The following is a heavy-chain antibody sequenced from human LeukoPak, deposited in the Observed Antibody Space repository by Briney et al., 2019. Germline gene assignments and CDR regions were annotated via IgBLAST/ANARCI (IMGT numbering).Heavy chain of an antibody. Sequence: GSVRLSCAASGFSFSSYWLSWVRPAPGKGLGWVAAINQDGSDKYYVDSVKGRFTISRDNAKNTFYLQMNSLRAEDTAVYYCARDGGYSYGRTFFDYWGQGTLVTVSS. D-gene: IGHD5-18*01. CDR1: GFSFSSYW. CDR2: INQDGSDK. V-gene: IGHV3-7*01. J-gene: IGHJ4*02. CDR3: ARDGGYSYGRTFFDY.